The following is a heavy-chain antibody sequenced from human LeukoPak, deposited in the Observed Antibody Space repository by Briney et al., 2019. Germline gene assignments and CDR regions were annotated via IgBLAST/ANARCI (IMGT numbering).Heavy chain of an antibody. CDR1: GFTFSSYW. V-gene: IGHV3-7*01. J-gene: IGHJ4*02. Sequence: GGSLRLSCATSGFTFSSYWMSWVRQAPGKGLEWVANIKQDESEKYYVDSVKGRFTISRDNAKNSLYLQMNSLRAEDTAVYYCARDKIEGPTKLDYWGQGILVTVSS. D-gene: IGHD1-1*01. CDR3: ARDKIEGPTKLDY. CDR2: IKQDESEK.